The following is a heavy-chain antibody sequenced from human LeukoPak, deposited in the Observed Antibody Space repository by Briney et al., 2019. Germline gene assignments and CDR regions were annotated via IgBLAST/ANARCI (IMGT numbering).Heavy chain of an antibody. Sequence: ASVKVSCKASGYTFTGYYMHWVRQAPGQGLEWMGWINPNSGGTNYAQKFQGRVTMTRDTSISAAYMELSRLRSDDTAVYYCARAPVVGPNYYYYYSMDVWGKGTTVTVSS. CDR3: ARAPVVGPNYYYYYSMDV. V-gene: IGHV1-2*02. CDR1: GYTFTGYY. CDR2: INPNSGGT. J-gene: IGHJ6*03. D-gene: IGHD2-21*01.